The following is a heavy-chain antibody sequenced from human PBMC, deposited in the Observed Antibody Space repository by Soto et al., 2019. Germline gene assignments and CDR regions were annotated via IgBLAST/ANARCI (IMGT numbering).Heavy chain of an antibody. CDR3: ARGGWRQIDY. CDR1: GGSISSYY. Sequence: QVQLQESGPGLVKPSETLSLTCTVSGGSISSYYWSWIRQPPGKGLEWIGYIYYSGSTNYNPSLKRRVTISVDTSKNQFSLKLSSVPAADTAVYYCARGGWRQIDYWGQGTLVTVSS. V-gene: IGHV4-59*08. D-gene: IGHD3-3*01. J-gene: IGHJ4*02. CDR2: IYYSGST.